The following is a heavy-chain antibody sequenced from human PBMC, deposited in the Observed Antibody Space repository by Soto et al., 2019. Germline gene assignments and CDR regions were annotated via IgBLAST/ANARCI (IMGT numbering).Heavy chain of an antibody. V-gene: IGHV1-46*01. J-gene: IGHJ5*02. CDR3: VGSSGWFNPFDP. CDR1: GYIFVNYY. Sequence: ASVKVSCKAPGYIFVNYYIHWVRQTPGQGLEWMGIINPNAGGASYAQRFQGRLTMTSDTSTTTVYMELTSLRSEDSGVYYCVGSSGWFNPFDPWGQGTQVTVSS. CDR2: INPNAGGA. D-gene: IGHD6-19*01.